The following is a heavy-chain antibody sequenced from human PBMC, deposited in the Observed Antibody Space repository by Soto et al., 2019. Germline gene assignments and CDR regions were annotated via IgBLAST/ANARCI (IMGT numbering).Heavy chain of an antibody. CDR2: ISGSGGST. V-gene: IGHV3-23*01. CDR3: AKVGYYDILTGYFDY. CDR1: GFTFSSYA. D-gene: IGHD3-9*01. Sequence: GGSLRLSCAASGFTFSSYAMSWVRQAPGKGLEWVSAISGSGGSTYYADSVKGRFTISRDNSKNTLYLQMNSLRAEDTAVYYCAKVGYYDILTGYFDYWGQGPLFTVAS. J-gene: IGHJ4*02.